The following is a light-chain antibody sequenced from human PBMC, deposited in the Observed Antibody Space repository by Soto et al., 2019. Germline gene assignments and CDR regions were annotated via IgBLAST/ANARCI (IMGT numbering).Light chain of an antibody. J-gene: IGKJ4*01. Sequence: EVAVTQSPCTLSLSTGERATLSCRASQSISNTYLAWYQQKPGQPPRLLIYGASNRATDIPDRFSGSGSGTEFTLTISSLQPEDSASYYCLQDHKHLTFGGGTKV. CDR2: GAS. CDR3: LQDHKHLT. CDR1: QSISNTY. V-gene: IGKV3-20*01.